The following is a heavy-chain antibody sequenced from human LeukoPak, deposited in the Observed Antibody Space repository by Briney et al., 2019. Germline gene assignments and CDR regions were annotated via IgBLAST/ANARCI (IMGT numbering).Heavy chain of an antibody. CDR1: GFTFSTFA. J-gene: IGHJ4*02. CDR2: IFPSGGEI. Sequence: GGSLRLSCAGSGFTFSTFAMIWFRQPPGKGLEWVSSIFPSGGEIHYADSVRGRFTISRDNSKSTLSLQMNSLRAEDTAIYYCAKSGLNRFDYWGQGTLVTVSS. V-gene: IGHV3-23*01. CDR3: AKSGLNRFDY. D-gene: IGHD2-15*01.